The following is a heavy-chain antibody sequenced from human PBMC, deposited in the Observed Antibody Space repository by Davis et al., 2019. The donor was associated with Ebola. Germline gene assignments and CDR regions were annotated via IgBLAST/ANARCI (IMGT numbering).Heavy chain of an antibody. Sequence: GGSLRLSCAASGFTLSSYAMSCVRQAPGKGLEWVSASSGSGISTYYADSVKGRFTISRDYSKNTLYLQMHSLRVDDTAVYFCAKEAPGNVRYFDWLLPFDSWGPGTLVTVSS. CDR3: AKEAPGNVRYFDWLLPFDS. V-gene: IGHV3-23*01. J-gene: IGHJ4*02. D-gene: IGHD3-9*01. CDR1: GFTLSSYA. CDR2: SSGSGIST.